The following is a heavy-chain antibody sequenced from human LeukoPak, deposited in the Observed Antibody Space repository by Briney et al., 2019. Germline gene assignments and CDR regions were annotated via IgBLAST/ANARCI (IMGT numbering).Heavy chain of an antibody. D-gene: IGHD3-9*01. V-gene: IGHV1-2*02. CDR1: GYTFTGCY. CDR2: INPNSGGT. Sequence: ASVKVSCKASGYTFTGCYMHWVRQAPGQGLEWMGWINPNSGGTNYAQKFQGRVTMTRDTSISTAYMELSRLRSDDTAVYYCARGPVLRYFDWLFFDYWGQGTLVTVSS. CDR3: ARGPVLRYFDWLFFDY. J-gene: IGHJ4*02.